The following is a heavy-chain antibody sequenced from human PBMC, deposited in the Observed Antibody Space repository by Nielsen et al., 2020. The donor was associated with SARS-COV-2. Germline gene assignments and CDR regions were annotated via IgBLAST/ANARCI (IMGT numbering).Heavy chain of an antibody. V-gene: IGHV3-7*01. Sequence: GGSLRLSCAASGFIFRSYWMTWVRQAPGKGLEWVANIDQEGTERSYVDSVKGRFTISRDNAKNSLYLQMNSLRAEDTAVYYCARGKVDYDILTGYWGGIADWFDPWGQGTLVTVSS. CDR2: IDQEGTER. CDR3: ARGKVDYDILTGYWGGIADWFDP. J-gene: IGHJ5*02. D-gene: IGHD3-9*01. CDR1: GFIFRSYW.